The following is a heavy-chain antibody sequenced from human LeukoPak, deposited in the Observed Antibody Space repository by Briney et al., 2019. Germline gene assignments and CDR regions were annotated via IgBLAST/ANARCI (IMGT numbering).Heavy chain of an antibody. CDR1: GYTFTSYD. CDR3: ARDPPYYYDSSRLFDY. Sequence: ASVKVSCKASGYTFTSYDINWVRQATGQGLEWMGWINPNSGGTNYAQKFQGRVTMTRDTSISTAYMELSRLRSDDTAVYYCARDPPYYYDSSRLFDYWGQGTLVTVSS. CDR2: INPNSGGT. V-gene: IGHV1-2*02. D-gene: IGHD3-22*01. J-gene: IGHJ4*02.